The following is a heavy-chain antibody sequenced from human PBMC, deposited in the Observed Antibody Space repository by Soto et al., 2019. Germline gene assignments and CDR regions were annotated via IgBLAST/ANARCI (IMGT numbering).Heavy chain of an antibody. Sequence: SLRLSCASSGFTFNTYGMHWVRQAPGKGLEWVAVISYDAKSKLYVDSVRGRFTISRDNSKNTLFLQMDSLRPEDTALYYCARGLLAAGPFDSWGQGTLVTVSS. CDR1: GFTFNTYG. V-gene: IGHV3-30*03. CDR2: ISYDAKSK. J-gene: IGHJ4*02. D-gene: IGHD2-8*02. CDR3: ARGLLAAGPFDS.